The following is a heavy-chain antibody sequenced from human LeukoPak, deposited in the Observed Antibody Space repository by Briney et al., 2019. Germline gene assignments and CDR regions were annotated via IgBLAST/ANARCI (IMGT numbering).Heavy chain of an antibody. CDR3: ARGVYSSSSDFDY. J-gene: IGHJ4*02. Sequence: KPSETLSLTCTVSGGSISSGGHYWSWIRQPPGKGLEWIGYIYHSGSTYYNPSLKSRVTISVDRSKNQFSLKLSSVTAADTAVYYCARGVYSSSSDFDYWGQGTLVTVSS. D-gene: IGHD6-6*01. V-gene: IGHV4-30-2*01. CDR1: GGSISSGGHY. CDR2: IYHSGST.